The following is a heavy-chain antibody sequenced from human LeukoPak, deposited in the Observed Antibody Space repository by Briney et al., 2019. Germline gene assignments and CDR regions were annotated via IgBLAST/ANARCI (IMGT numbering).Heavy chain of an antibody. CDR1: GFTFSDYY. D-gene: IGHD4-17*01. J-gene: IGHJ4*02. CDR3: AKDAPIDYGER. CDR2: ISSSGSTI. V-gene: IGHV3-11*01. Sequence: GGSLRLSCAASGFTFSDYYMSWIRQAPGKGLEWVSYISSSGSTIYYADSVKGRFTISRDNSKNTLYLQMNSLRAEDTAVYYCAKDAPIDYGERWGQGTLVTVSS.